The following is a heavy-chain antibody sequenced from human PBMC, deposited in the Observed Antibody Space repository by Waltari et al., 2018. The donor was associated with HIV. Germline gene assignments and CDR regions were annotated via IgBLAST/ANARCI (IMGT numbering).Heavy chain of an antibody. CDR2: INHSGST. J-gene: IGHJ4*02. CDR1: GGSFSGYY. Sequence: QVQLQQWGAGLLKPSETLSLTCAVYGGSFSGYYWSWIRQPPGKGLEWIGEINHSGSTNYNPSLKSRVTISVDTSKNQFSLKLSSVTAADTAVYYWARGPGYSYGYDYWGQGTLVTVSS. V-gene: IGHV4-34*01. D-gene: IGHD5-18*01. CDR3: ARGPGYSYGYDY.